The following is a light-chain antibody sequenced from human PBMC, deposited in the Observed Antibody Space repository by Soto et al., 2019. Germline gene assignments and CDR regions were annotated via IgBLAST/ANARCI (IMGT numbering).Light chain of an antibody. J-gene: IGKJ1*01. CDR2: GAS. V-gene: IGKV3-20*01. CDR1: QSISSNY. CDR3: XQYGSSPRT. Sequence: EIVLTQSPGTLSMSPGERATLSCRASQSISSNYLAWYQQKPGQAPRLLIYGASSRATGIPDRFSGSGSGTDFTLTISRLEAEDFAVYXCXQYGSSPRTFGQGTKVEFK.